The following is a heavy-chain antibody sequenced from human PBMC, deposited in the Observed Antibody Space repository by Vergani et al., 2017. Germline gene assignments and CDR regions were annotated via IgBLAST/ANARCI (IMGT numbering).Heavy chain of an antibody. CDR3: VYRKTECGTTGCFYPFYYYYYMDV. Sequence: QSTLKESGPTLVKPTQTLTLTCTFSGFSLNTRGVSVAWIRQPPGKALDWLALMYWTDDQHYSPSLNNRVTITKDTSKNQVVLTMTNMDYVDTGTYYCVYRKTECGTTGCFYPFYYYYYMDVWGKGTTVTVSS. V-gene: IGHV2-5*04. CDR1: GFSLNTRGVS. CDR2: MYWTDDQ. J-gene: IGHJ6*03. D-gene: IGHD1-1*01.